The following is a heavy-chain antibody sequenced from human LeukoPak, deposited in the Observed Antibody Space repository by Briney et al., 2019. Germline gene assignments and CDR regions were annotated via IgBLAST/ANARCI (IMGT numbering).Heavy chain of an antibody. J-gene: IGHJ3*02. CDR3: ARVLFDVRVRGVYAFDI. Sequence: TGGSLRLSCAASGFTFTSYWMHWVRQAPGKGLVWVSRIHSDGIGTSYADSVKGRFTISRDNAKNSLYLQMNSLRAEDTALYHCARVLFDVRVRGVYAFDIWGQGTMVTVSS. V-gene: IGHV3-74*01. CDR2: IHSDGIGT. D-gene: IGHD3-10*01. CDR1: GFTFTSYW.